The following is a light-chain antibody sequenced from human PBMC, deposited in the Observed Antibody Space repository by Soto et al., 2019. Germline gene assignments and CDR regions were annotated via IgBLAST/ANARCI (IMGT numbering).Light chain of an antibody. J-gene: IGKJ1*01. CDR1: QSVSSSY. Sequence: EIVLTQSPGTLSLSPGERATLSCRASQSVSSSYLAWYQQKPGQAPRLLIYGASSRATGIPDRFSGSGSGTDFTLTMSRLEPEDFAVYYCPQYGSSQWTFGQGTKVEIK. V-gene: IGKV3-20*01. CDR3: PQYGSSQWT. CDR2: GAS.